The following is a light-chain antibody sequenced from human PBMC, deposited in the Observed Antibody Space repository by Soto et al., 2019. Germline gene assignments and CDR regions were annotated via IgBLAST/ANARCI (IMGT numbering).Light chain of an antibody. CDR3: SSYVGSNNV. V-gene: IGLV2-8*01. CDR2: EVS. J-gene: IGLJ1*01. CDR1: SSDVGGYNY. Sequence: QSVLTQPPSAAGSPGQSVTISCTGTSSDVGGYNYVSWYQQHPGNAPKLMIYEVSKRPSGVPDRFSGSKSGNTASLTVSGLQAEDEADYYCSSYVGSNNVFGTGTKVTV.